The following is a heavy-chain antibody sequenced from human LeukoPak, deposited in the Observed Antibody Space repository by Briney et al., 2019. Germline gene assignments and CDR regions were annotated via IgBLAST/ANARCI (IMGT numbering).Heavy chain of an antibody. CDR3: ARVAYYDYIWGSYRLWYYFDY. D-gene: IGHD3-16*02. CDR1: GGSFSGYY. Sequence: PSETLSLTCAVYGGSFSGYYWSWIRQPPGKGLEWIGEINHSGSTNYNPSLKSRVTTLVDTSKNQFSLKLSSVTAADTAVYYCARVAYYDYIWGSYRLWYYFDYWGQGTLVTVSS. V-gene: IGHV4-34*01. J-gene: IGHJ4*02. CDR2: INHSGST.